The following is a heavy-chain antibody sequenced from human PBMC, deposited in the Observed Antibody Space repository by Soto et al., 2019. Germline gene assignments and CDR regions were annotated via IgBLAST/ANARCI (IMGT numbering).Heavy chain of an antibody. Sequence: EVQLVESGGGLVQPGGSLRLSCAASGLTVSSNYMSWVRQAPGKGLEWVSVIYSGGSTYYADSVKGRFTISRDNSKNTLYLQMNSLRAEDTVVYYCARDFYYYGSGTMGGYFDYWGQGTLVTVSS. CDR3: ARDFYYYGSGTMGGYFDY. J-gene: IGHJ4*02. CDR2: IYSGGST. V-gene: IGHV3-66*01. CDR1: GLTVSSNY. D-gene: IGHD3-10*01.